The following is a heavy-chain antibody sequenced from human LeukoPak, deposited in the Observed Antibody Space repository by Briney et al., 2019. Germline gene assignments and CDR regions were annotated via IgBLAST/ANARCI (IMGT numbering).Heavy chain of an antibody. D-gene: IGHD3-10*01. CDR2: IIPIFGTA. CDR3: ARGPGLWFGPNHYYYYYMDV. Sequence: GGSLRLSCAASGFTFSSYAMSWVRQAPGQGLEWMGGIIPIFGTANYAQKFQGRVTITADESTSTAYMELSSLRSEDTAVYYCARGPGLWFGPNHYYYYYMDVWGKGTTVTISS. CDR1: GFTFSSYA. V-gene: IGHV1-69*01. J-gene: IGHJ6*03.